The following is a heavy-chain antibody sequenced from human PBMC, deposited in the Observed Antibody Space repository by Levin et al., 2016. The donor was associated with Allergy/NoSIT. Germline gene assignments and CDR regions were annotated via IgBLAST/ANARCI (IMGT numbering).Heavy chain of an antibody. D-gene: IGHD2-2*01. V-gene: IGHV4-59*01. CDR1: GGSISSYY. J-gene: IGHJ5*02. CDR2: IYYSGST. Sequence: GSLRLSCTVSGGSISSYYWSWIRQPPGKGLEWIGYIYYSGSTNYNPSLKSRVTISVDTSKNQFSLKLSSVTAADTAVYYCARGGQLPRGWFDPWGQGTLVTVSS. CDR3: ARGGQLPRGWFDP.